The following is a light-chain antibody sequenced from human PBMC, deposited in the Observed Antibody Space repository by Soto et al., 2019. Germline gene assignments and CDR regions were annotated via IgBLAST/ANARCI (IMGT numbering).Light chain of an antibody. J-gene: IGKJ1*01. Sequence: DIQMTQSPSPLSASVGDRVTITCRASQTISTYLNWYQQKPGKAPKLLIYGASSLQSGVPSRFSGCGSGTDFTLTISSLQPEDFGTYYCQQSFSTPRTFGQGTKVEIK. V-gene: IGKV1-39*01. CDR2: GAS. CDR1: QTISTY. CDR3: QQSFSTPRT.